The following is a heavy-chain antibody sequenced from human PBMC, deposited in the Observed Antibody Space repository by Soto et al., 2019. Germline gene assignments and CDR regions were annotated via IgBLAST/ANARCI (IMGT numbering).Heavy chain of an antibody. J-gene: IGHJ6*02. CDR1: GGSISSGAYY. V-gene: IGHV4-31*03. CDR3: ARDLSYGMDV. Sequence: SETLSLTCIVSGGSISSGAYYWSWIRQHPGKGLEWIGYIYSYSGTTYYNPSLKSRLTISVDTSKNQFSLKLSSVTAADTAVYYCARDLSYGMDVWGQGTTVTVSS. CDR2: IYSYSGTT.